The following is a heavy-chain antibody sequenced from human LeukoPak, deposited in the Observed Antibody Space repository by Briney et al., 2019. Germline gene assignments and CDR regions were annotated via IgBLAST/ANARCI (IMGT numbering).Heavy chain of an antibody. V-gene: IGHV3-30*02. D-gene: IGHD3-10*01. CDR2: IRYDGSNK. CDR3: AKVVGYYGSGSRYFDY. CDR1: GFTFSSYG. J-gene: IGHJ4*02. Sequence: GGSLRLSCAASGFTFSSYGMHWVRQAPGKGLEWVAFIRYDGSNKYYADSVKGRFTISRDNSKNTLYLQMNSLRAEDTAVYYCAKVVGYYGSGSRYFDYWGQGTLVTVSS.